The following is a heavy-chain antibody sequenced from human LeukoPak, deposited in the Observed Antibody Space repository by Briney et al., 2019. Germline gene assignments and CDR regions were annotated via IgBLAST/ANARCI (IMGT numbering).Heavy chain of an antibody. V-gene: IGHV4-38-2*01. J-gene: IGHJ4*02. Sequence: SETLSLTCAVSGYSISSGYYWGWIRQPPGKGLEWNGSIYHSGSTYYNPSLKSRVTISVDTSKNQFSLKLSSVTAADTAVYYCARSPPQLLWFGELLYPDYWGQGTLVTVSS. CDR2: IYHSGST. CDR1: GYSISSGYY. CDR3: ARSPPQLLWFGELLYPDY. D-gene: IGHD3-10*01.